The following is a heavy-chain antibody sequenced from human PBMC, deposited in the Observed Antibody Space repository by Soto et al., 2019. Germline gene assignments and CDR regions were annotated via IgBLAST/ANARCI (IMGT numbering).Heavy chain of an antibody. CDR1: GFTFSSYS. J-gene: IGHJ4*02. V-gene: IGHV3-48*01. Sequence: EVQLVESGGGLVQPGGSLRLSCAASGFTFSSYSMNWVRQAPGKGLEWVSYISSSSSTIYYADSVNGRFTISRDNAKNSLYLQMNSLRAEDTAVYYCARANYYGSPGYFDYWVQGTLVTVSS. CDR2: ISSSSSTI. CDR3: ARANYYGSPGYFDY. D-gene: IGHD3-10*01.